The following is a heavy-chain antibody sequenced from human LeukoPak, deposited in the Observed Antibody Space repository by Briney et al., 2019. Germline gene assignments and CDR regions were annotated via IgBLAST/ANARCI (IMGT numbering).Heavy chain of an antibody. J-gene: IGHJ3*02. CDR2: INGNGGGS. CDR1: GFTFSGHA. V-gene: IGHV3-23*01. Sequence: GGSLRLSCAASGFTFSGHAMSWVRQAPAKGLERVSSINGNGGGSYYIDSVKGRFTVSRDNSENALYLQMNSLRAEDTAVYYCARGAPAGPFDAFDIWGQGTMVTVSS. CDR3: ARGAPAGPFDAFDI. D-gene: IGHD6-13*01.